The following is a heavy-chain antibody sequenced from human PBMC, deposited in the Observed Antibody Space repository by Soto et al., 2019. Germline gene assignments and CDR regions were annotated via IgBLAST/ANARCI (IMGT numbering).Heavy chain of an antibody. V-gene: IGHV4-59*08. D-gene: IGHD3-16*01. CDR2: IYYGGSI. CDR1: GGSISTDY. CDR3: ARHWDWGSLAY. Sequence: QVQLQESGPGLVKPSETLSLTCTVSGGSISTDYWSWIRQSPGKGLEWIGYIYYGGSINYNPSRESRVARSVDTSKNQCSRKMTSVTAADTAVYYWARHWDWGSLAYWGQGTLVTVSS. J-gene: IGHJ4*02.